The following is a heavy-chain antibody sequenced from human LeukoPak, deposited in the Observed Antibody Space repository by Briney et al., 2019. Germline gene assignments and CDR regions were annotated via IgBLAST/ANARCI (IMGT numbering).Heavy chain of an antibody. CDR1: GFTFSSYW. CDR3: ARERIDSSGYNN. Sequence: PGGSLRLSCAASGFTFSSYWMHWVRQAPGKGLVWVSRINTDGSSTSYADSVKGRFTISRDNAKNTLCLQMNSLRAEDTAVYYCARERIDSSGYNNWGQGTLVTVSS. D-gene: IGHD3-22*01. V-gene: IGHV3-74*01. CDR2: INTDGSST. J-gene: IGHJ4*02.